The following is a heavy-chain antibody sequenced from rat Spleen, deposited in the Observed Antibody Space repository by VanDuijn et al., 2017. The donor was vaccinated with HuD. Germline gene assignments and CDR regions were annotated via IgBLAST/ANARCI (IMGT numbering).Heavy chain of an antibody. CDR2: ITKDGGSL. Sequence: EVQLVESGGGLVQPGRSLKLSCVASGFTFNNYWMTWIRQAPGKGLEWVASITKDGGSLFYRDSVKGRFTISRDNAENTVYLQMNSLQTEDTATYYCARDSTYPWGYFDFWGPGTMVTVSS. D-gene: IGHD1-9*01. CDR1: GFTFNNYW. CDR3: ARDSTYPWGYFDF. J-gene: IGHJ1*01. V-gene: IGHV5-31*01.